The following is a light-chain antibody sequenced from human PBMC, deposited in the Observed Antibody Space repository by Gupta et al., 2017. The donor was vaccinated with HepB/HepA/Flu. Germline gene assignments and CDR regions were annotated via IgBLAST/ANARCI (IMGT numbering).Light chain of an antibody. CDR3: AAWDDSLSGFAV. V-gene: IGLV1-47*01. CDR2: RNN. CDR1: SSNIGSNY. J-gene: IGLJ2*01. Sequence: QSVLPQPPSASGTPGQRVTISCSGSSSNIGSNYVYWYQQLPGTAPKLLIYRNNQRPSGVPDRFSGSKSGTSASLAISGLRSEDEADYYCAAWDDSLSGFAVFGGGTKLTVL.